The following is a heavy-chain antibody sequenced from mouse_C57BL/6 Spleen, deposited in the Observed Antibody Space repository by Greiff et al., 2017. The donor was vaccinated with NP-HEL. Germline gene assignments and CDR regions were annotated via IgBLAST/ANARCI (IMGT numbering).Heavy chain of an antibody. CDR1: GYTFTSYW. D-gene: IGHD1-1*01. CDR3: ARVFYYYVSFDY. V-gene: IGHV1-64*01. Sequence: VQLQQPGAELVKPGASVKLSCKASGYTFTSYWMHWVKQRPGQGLEWIGMIHPNSGSTNYNEKFKSKATLTVDKSSSTAYMQLSSLTSEDSAVYYCARVFYYYVSFDYWGQGTTLTVSS. J-gene: IGHJ2*01. CDR2: IHPNSGST.